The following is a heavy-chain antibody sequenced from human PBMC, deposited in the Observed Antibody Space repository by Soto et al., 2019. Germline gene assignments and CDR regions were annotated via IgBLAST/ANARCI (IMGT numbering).Heavy chain of an antibody. CDR1: GYSLTSYW. CDR3: TRRAGYIDY. CDR2: VYPGDSDT. D-gene: IGHD6-13*01. V-gene: IGHV5-51*01. Sequence: GESLKISCKASGYSLTSYWIGWVRQRPGKGLEWMGIVYPGDSDTRYNPSFRGQVTISVDRSTSTAYLQWSSLKASDTAMYYCTRRAGYIDYWGHGTLVTVPQ. J-gene: IGHJ4*01.